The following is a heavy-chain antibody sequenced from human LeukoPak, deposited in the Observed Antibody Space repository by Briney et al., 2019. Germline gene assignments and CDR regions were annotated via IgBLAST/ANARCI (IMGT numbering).Heavy chain of an antibody. D-gene: IGHD5-18*01. Sequence: PGGSLRLSCAASGFTFRSYAMSWVRQAPGKGLEWVSAISDSGGSTYYADSVKGRFTISRDISKNTLYLQMNSLRAEDTAVYYCAKDRLSAKYYYYGMDVWGQGTTVTVSS. J-gene: IGHJ6*02. V-gene: IGHV3-23*01. CDR2: ISDSGGST. CDR3: AKDRLSAKYYYYGMDV. CDR1: GFTFRSYA.